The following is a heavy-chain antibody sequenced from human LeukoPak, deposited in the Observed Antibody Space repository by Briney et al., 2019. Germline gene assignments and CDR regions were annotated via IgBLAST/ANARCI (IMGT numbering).Heavy chain of an antibody. J-gene: IGHJ6*02. D-gene: IGHD2-2*01. V-gene: IGHV1-18*01. Sequence: ASVKVSCKASGYTLTSYGISWVRQAPGQGLEWMGWISAYNGNTNYAQKLQGRVTMTTDTSTSTAYMELRSLRSDDTAVYYCARDPGAVVPAAITYYYYGMDVWGQGTTVTVSS. CDR2: ISAYNGNT. CDR1: GYTLTSYG. CDR3: ARDPGAVVPAAITYYYYGMDV.